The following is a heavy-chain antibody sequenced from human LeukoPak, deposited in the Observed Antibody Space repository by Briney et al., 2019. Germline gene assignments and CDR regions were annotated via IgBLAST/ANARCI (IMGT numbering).Heavy chain of an antibody. Sequence: GGSLRLSCAASGFTFSSYSMNWVRQAPGKGLEWVSSISSSSSYIYYADSVKGRFTISRDNAKNSLYLQMNSLRAEDTAVYYCARSSTSLYNWFDPWGQGTLVTVSS. D-gene: IGHD2-2*01. CDR3: ARSSTSLYNWFDP. J-gene: IGHJ5*02. V-gene: IGHV3-21*01. CDR2: ISSSSSYI. CDR1: GFTFSSYS.